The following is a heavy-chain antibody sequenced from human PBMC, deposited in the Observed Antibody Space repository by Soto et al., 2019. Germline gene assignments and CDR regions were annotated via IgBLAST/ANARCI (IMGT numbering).Heavy chain of an antibody. D-gene: IGHD6-13*01. J-gene: IGHJ6*02. Sequence: GGSLRLSCAASGFTVSSNYMSWVRQAPGKGLEWVSVIYSGGSTYYADSVKGRFTISRDNSKNTLYLQMNSLRAEDTAVYYCAREGYSSSWRRKRGMDVWGQGTTVTVSS. V-gene: IGHV3-53*01. CDR2: IYSGGST. CDR1: GFTVSSNY. CDR3: AREGYSSSWRRKRGMDV.